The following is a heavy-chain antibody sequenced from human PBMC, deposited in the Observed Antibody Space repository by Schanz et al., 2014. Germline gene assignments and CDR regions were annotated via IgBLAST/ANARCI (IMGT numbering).Heavy chain of an antibody. CDR2: INSVGSNT. D-gene: IGHD4-17*01. V-gene: IGHV3-74*02. CDR3: ARKMKLGVYGGKGHDSLDI. Sequence: VQLVESGGGVVQPGRSLRLSCVASGFSVGNKYMNWVRQAPGKGLVWVARINSVGSNTDYADSVTGRFTISRDNAKNTLYLQMNTLRAEDTAVYYCARKMKLGVYGGKGHDSLDIWGQGTMVTVSS. J-gene: IGHJ3*02. CDR1: GFSVGNKY.